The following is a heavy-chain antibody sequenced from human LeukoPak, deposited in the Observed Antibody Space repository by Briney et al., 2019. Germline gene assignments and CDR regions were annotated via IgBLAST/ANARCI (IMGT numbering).Heavy chain of an antibody. CDR3: AKGPVEYYYDSSGYYPY. Sequence: GGSLRLSCAASGFTFSSYGMHWVRKAPGKGLEWVAFIRYDGSNKYYADSVKGRFTISRDNSKNTLYLQMNSLRAEDAAVYYCAKGPVEYYYDSSGYYPYWGQGTLVTVSS. CDR1: GFTFSSYG. V-gene: IGHV3-30*02. J-gene: IGHJ4*02. D-gene: IGHD3-22*01. CDR2: IRYDGSNK.